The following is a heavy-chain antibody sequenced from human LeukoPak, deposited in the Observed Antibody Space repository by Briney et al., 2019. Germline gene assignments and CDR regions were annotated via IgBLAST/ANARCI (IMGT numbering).Heavy chain of an antibody. CDR1: GGSISSSSYY. CDR2: IYYSGST. V-gene: IGHV4-39*07. J-gene: IGHJ6*03. D-gene: IGHD6-19*01. CDR3: ARVANSSGWYGLYYYYMDV. Sequence: SETLSLTCTVSGGSISSSSYYWGWIRQPPGKGLEWIGSIYYSGSTYYNPSLKSRVTISVDTSKNQFSLKLSSVTAADTAVYYCARVANSSGWYGLYYYYMDVWGKGTTVTVSS.